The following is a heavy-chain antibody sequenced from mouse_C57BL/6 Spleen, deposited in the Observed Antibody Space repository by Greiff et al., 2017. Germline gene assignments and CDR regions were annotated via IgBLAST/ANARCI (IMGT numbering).Heavy chain of an antibody. CDR2: INPNNGGT. V-gene: IGHV1-26*01. Sequence: EVQLQQSGPELVKPGASVKISCKASGYTFTDYYMNWVKQSHGKSLEWIGYINPNNGGTSYNQKFKGKATLTVDKSSSTAYMELRSLTSEDSAVYYCARRGYDYDVSYWYFDVWGTGTTVTVSS. D-gene: IGHD2-4*01. CDR3: ARRGYDYDVSYWYFDV. CDR1: GYTFTDYY. J-gene: IGHJ1*03.